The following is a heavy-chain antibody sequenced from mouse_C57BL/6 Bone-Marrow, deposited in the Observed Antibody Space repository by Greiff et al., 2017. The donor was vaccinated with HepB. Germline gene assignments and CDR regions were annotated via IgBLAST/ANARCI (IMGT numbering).Heavy chain of an antibody. J-gene: IGHJ3*01. CDR3: ARDWDYYGSSSFAY. D-gene: IGHD1-1*01. V-gene: IGHV5-4*01. CDR1: GFTFSSYA. Sequence: EVKLVESGGGLVKPGGSLKLSCAASGFTFSSYAMSWVRQTPEKRLEWVATISDGGSYTYYPDNLKGRFTIARDNAKNNLYLQMSQLTSEDTAMYYCARDWDYYGSSSFAYWGRGTLVTVSA. CDR2: ISDGGSYT.